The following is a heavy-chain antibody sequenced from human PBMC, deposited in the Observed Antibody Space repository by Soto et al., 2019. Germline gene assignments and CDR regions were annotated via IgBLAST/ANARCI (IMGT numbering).Heavy chain of an antibody. J-gene: IGHJ4*02. CDR3: ARAFITGVLDY. Sequence: EVQLVESGGGLVQPGGSLRLSCAASGFTFSSYDMHWVRQVTGKGLEWVSAIGTAGDAYYPNSVKGRFTISRENAKNSLDLQMTSLRAGDTAVSYCARAFITGVLDYWGQGTLVTVSS. V-gene: IGHV3-13*04. CDR1: GFTFSSYD. D-gene: IGHD3-10*01. CDR2: IGTAGDA.